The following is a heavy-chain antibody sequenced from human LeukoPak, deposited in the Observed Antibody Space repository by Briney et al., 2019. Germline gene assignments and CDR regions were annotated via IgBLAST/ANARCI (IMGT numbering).Heavy chain of an antibody. CDR3: ARDITAGYSGYDWADY. V-gene: IGHV3-48*03. D-gene: IGHD5-12*01. CDR2: LSSSGSAF. CDR1: GFTFRSYE. Sequence: PGGSLRLSCEDSGFTFRSYEMNWVRQAPGKGLEWIAYLSSSGSAFSYADSVKGRFTIARDNAKNSLYLQMNSLRAEDTAVYYCARDITAGYSGYDWADYWGQGTLVTVSS. J-gene: IGHJ4*02.